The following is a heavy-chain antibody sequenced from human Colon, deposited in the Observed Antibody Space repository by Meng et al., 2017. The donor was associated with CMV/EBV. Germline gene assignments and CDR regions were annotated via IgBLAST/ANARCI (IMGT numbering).Heavy chain of an antibody. CDR1: GFSFGDYT. V-gene: IGHV3-43*01. D-gene: IGHD3-10*01. J-gene: IGHJ4*02. Sequence: GESLKISCVGSGFSFGDYTMHWVRQRPGRGLEWVALISKDGDSTYYGDSVRGRFTIFRDNTKNSLPLQMTNLRSDDTAVYYCAKATVKSHMLFPNDWGQGTLVTVSS. CDR2: ISKDGDST. CDR3: AKATVKSHMLFPND.